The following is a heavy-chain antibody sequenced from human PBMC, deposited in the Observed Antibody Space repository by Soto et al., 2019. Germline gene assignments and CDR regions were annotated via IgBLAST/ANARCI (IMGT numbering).Heavy chain of an antibody. D-gene: IGHD5-18*01. CDR1: GYTFTSYY. CDR3: ARSTAMVWFYYYGMDV. J-gene: IGHJ6*02. Sequence: ASVKVSCKASGYTFTSYYMHWVRQAPGQGLEWMGIINPSGGSTSYAQKFQGRVTMTRDTSTSTVYMELSSLRSEDTAVYYCARSTAMVWFYYYGMDVWGQGTTVTAP. V-gene: IGHV1-46*01. CDR2: INPSGGST.